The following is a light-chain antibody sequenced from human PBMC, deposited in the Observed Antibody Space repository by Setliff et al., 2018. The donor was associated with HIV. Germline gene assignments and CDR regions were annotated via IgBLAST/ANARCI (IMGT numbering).Light chain of an antibody. CDR1: SSEVSGYDY. Sequence: LTQPRSVSGSPGQSVTISCTGTSSEVSGYDYVSWYQHHPGKAPKLMIYDVNKRPSGVPDRFSGSKSGNTASLTISGLQAEDEADYYCSSYADTTIVLFGGGTKVTVL. CDR3: SSYADTTIVL. J-gene: IGLJ2*01. V-gene: IGLV2-11*01. CDR2: DVN.